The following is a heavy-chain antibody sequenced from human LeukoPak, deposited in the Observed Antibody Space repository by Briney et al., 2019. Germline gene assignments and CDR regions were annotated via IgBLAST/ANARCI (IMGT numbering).Heavy chain of an antibody. CDR2: ISSSSSTI. D-gene: IGHD3-3*01. CDR3: ARVVDSWTYYDFWSGYSDAFDI. CDR1: GFTFSSYW. J-gene: IGHJ3*02. Sequence: PGGSLRLSCAASGFTFSSYWMSWVRQAPGKGLEWVSYISSSSSTIYYADSVKGRFTISRDNAKNSLYLQMNSLRAEDTAVYYCARVVDSWTYYDFWSGYSDAFDIWGQGTMVTVSS. V-gene: IGHV3-48*01.